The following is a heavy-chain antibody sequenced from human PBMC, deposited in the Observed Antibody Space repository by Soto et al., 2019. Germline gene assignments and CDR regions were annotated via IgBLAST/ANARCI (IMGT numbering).Heavy chain of an antibody. Sequence: SETLSLTCTVSGGSISSGDYYWSWIRQPPGRGLEWIGYIYYSGSTYYNPSLKSRVTISVDTSKNQFSLKLSSVTAADTAVYYCARDRSIRTSSSWSKKKAPYYYYGMDVWGQGTTVTVSS. V-gene: IGHV4-30-4*01. J-gene: IGHJ6*02. D-gene: IGHD6-13*01. CDR3: ARDRSIRTSSSWSKKKAPYYYYGMDV. CDR2: IYYSGST. CDR1: GGSISSGDYY.